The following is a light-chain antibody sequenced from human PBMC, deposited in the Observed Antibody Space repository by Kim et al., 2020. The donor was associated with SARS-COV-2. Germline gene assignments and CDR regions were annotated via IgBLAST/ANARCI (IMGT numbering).Light chain of an antibody. CDR3: QQYDNPPLT. CDR1: QVISNY. CDR2: AAT. V-gene: IGKV1-33*01. J-gene: IGKJ4*01. Sequence: SASGGGTAIITCETRQVISNYLNWYQQKPGQATKLLIYAATNFETGVPARFSGSGSGTDFTFTISSLQPEDIATYYCQQYDNPPLTFGRGTKLEI.